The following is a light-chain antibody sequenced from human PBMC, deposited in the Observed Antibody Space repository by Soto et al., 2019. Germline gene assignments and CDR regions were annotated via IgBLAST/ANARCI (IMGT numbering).Light chain of an antibody. Sequence: DIQMTQSPSSVSASVGDRVTITCRASLGISNWLAWYQQKPGKAPKLLIYAASSLQSGVPSRFSGSGSGTDVTLTISSLQPEDFAIYYFQKANSFPLTFGPGTKLEIK. J-gene: IGKJ3*01. CDR1: LGISNW. CDR2: AAS. CDR3: QKANSFPLT. V-gene: IGKV1-12*01.